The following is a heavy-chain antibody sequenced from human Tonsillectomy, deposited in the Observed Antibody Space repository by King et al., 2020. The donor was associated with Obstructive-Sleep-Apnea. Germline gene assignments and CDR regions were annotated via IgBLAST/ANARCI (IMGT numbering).Heavy chain of an antibody. CDR1: GYTFTAYW. D-gene: IGHD3-16*01. V-gene: IGHV5-10-1*03. CDR3: AGQFGGSARFDV. Sequence: VQLVESGAEVKKPGESLRISCKGSGYTFTAYWISWVRQMPGKGLEWMGRIDPSDSYTNYRPSFQGHVTISADKSISTAYLQWSILKASDTVMYYCAGQFGGSARFDVWGQGTLATVSA. CDR2: IDPSDSYT. J-gene: IGHJ1*01.